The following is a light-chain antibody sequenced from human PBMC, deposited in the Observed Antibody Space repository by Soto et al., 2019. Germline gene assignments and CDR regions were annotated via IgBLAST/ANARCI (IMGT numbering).Light chain of an antibody. CDR1: SSDVGGFIY. Sequence: QSVVTPPSSLSVAPGQAITISFTGTSSDVGGFIYVSWYQQHPGKAPKLMIYDVNNRPSGVSNRFSGSKSGNTASLTISGLQTEDEADYYCVSYTTSTSYVFGSGTKVTVL. CDR2: DVN. CDR3: VSYTTSTSYV. J-gene: IGLJ1*01. V-gene: IGLV2-14*03.